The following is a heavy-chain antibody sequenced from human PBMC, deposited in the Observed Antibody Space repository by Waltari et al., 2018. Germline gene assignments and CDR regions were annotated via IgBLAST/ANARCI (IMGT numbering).Heavy chain of an antibody. D-gene: IGHD3-3*01. J-gene: IGHJ4*02. CDR1: GFTLSSYA. CDR3: ANTFGVVTRVDY. CDR2: ISGRGGST. V-gene: IGHV3-23*01. Sequence: EVQLLESGGGLVQPGGSLRLSCAASGFTLSSYAMSWVRQAPGKGLGGVSAISGRGGSTYYADAVNGRFTISRDNSKNTLYLQMNSLRAEDTAVYYCANTFGVVTRVDYWGQGTLVTVSS.